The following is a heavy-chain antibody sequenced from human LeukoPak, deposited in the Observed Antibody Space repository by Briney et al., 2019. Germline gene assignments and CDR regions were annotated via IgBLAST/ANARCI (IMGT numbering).Heavy chain of an antibody. CDR1: GGSFSGYY. J-gene: IGHJ4*02. CDR3: ARVQVVTAIVDY. Sequence: SETLSLTCAVYGGSFSGYYWSWIRQPPGKGLEWIGEINHSGSTNYNPSLKSRVTISVDRSKNQFSLKLSSVTAADTAVYYCARVQVVTAIVDYWGQGTLVTVSS. D-gene: IGHD2-21*02. V-gene: IGHV4-34*01. CDR2: INHSGST.